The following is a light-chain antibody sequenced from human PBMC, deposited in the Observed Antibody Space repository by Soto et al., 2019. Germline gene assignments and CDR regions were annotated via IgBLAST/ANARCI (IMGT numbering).Light chain of an antibody. J-gene: IGKJ5*01. V-gene: IGKV1-9*01. CDR1: QVISSY. CDR2: AAS. CDR3: QQLNSFPIT. Sequence: DIQLTQAPSFLSASAGDRFTITFRASQVISSYLAWYQQKPGRAPKLLIYAASTLQSGVPSRFSGSGSGTEFTLTITSLQPEDFATYYCQQLNSFPITFGQGTRLEIK.